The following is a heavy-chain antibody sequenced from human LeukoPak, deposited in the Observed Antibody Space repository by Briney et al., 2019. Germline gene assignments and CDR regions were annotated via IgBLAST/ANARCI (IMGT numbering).Heavy chain of an antibody. CDR2: IKQDGSEK. Sequence: GGSVRPSGAESGVGYESNWMSWVRHAQGKGREWVANIKQDGSEKFYVDSVKGRFTISRDNAKNSLYLQMNSLRAEDTAVYYCARNQLLSRYYFDYWGQGTLVTVSS. V-gene: IGHV3-7*01. J-gene: IGHJ4*02. D-gene: IGHD2-2*01. CDR1: GVGYESNW. CDR3: ARNQLLSRYYFDY.